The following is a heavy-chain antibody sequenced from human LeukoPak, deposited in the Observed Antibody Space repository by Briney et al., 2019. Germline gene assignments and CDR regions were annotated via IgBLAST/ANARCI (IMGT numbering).Heavy chain of an antibody. Sequence: PGGSLRLSCAASGFTFSSYGMHWVRQAPGKGLEWVAFIRYDGSNKYYADSVKGRFTISRDNAKNTLYLQMNSLRAEDTAVYYCARVLNNYDFWSGFGYWGQGTLVTVSS. J-gene: IGHJ4*02. V-gene: IGHV3-30*02. CDR1: GFTFSSYG. D-gene: IGHD3-3*01. CDR3: ARVLNNYDFWSGFGY. CDR2: IRYDGSNK.